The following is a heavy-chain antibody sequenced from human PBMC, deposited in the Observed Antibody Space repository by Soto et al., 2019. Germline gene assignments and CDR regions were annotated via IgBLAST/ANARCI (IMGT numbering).Heavy chain of an antibody. J-gene: IGHJ4*02. D-gene: IGHD4-17*01. Sequence: SVKVSCKASGGTFSSYAISWVRQAPGQGLEWMGGIIPIFGTANYAQKFQGRVTITADESTSTAYMELSSLRSEDTAVYYCAKLRHDYGVSDYWGQGTLVTVSS. V-gene: IGHV1-69*13. CDR2: IIPIFGTA. CDR3: AKLRHDYGVSDY. CDR1: GGTFSSYA.